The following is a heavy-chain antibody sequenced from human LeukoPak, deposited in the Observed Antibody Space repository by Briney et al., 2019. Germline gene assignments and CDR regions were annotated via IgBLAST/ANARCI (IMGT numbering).Heavy chain of an antibody. CDR3: ARETYDSSGYAYYFDY. CDR2: ISGSGGST. CDR1: GFSFNYNA. J-gene: IGHJ4*02. Sequence: GGSLRLSCAASGFSFNYNAMSWVRQAPGKGLEWVSAISGSGGSTYYADSVKGRFTISRDNSKNTLYLQMNSLRAEDTAVYYCARETYDSSGYAYYFDYWGQGTLVTVSS. D-gene: IGHD3-22*01. V-gene: IGHV3-23*01.